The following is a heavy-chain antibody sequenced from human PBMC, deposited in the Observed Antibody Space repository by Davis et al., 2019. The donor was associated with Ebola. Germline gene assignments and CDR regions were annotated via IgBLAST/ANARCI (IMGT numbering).Heavy chain of an antibody. D-gene: IGHD2/OR15-2a*01. CDR1: GFTFSSYA. Sequence: GGSLRLSCAASGFTFSSYAMSWVRQAPGKGLEWVSAISGSGGSTYYADSVKGRFTISRDNSKNTLYLQMNSLSAEDTAIYYCAGGGLSTRLADYYYYGMDVWGHGTPVTVSS. CDR3: AGGGLSTRLADYYYYGMDV. V-gene: IGHV3-23*01. CDR2: ISGSGGST. J-gene: IGHJ6*02.